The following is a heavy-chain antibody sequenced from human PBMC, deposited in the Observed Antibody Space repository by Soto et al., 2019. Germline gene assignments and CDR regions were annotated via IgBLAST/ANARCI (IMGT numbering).Heavy chain of an antibody. Sequence: QVQLVESGGGVVQPGRSLRLSCAASGFTFSSYGMHWVRQAPGKGLEWVAVISYDGSNKYYADSVKGRFTISRDNSKNTPYLQMNSLRAEDTAVYYCERGASPHPYYYYSSGYYGLFDYWGQGTLVTVSS. J-gene: IGHJ4*02. D-gene: IGHD3-22*01. CDR1: GFTFSSYG. CDR2: ISYDGSNK. V-gene: IGHV3-30*03. CDR3: ERGASPHPYYYYSSGYYGLFDY.